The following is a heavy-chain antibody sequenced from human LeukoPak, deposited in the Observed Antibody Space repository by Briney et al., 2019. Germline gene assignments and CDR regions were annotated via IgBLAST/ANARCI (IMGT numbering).Heavy chain of an antibody. CDR2: IRGSGGDT. CDR3: AKVAGYEYYYYYGMDV. J-gene: IGHJ6*02. V-gene: IGHV3-23*01. CDR1: GFTFSSYP. D-gene: IGHD3-9*01. Sequence: PGRSLRLSCAASGFTFSSYPMSWVRQAPGKGLEWVSAIRGSGGDTYYADSVKGRFTISRDNSKNTLSLQMNSLRADDTAVYYCAKVAGYEYYYYYGMDVWGQGTTVTVSS.